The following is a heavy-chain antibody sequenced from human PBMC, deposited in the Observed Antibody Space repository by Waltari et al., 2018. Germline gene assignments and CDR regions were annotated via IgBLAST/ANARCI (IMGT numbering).Heavy chain of an antibody. CDR1: GGSISSSSYY. Sequence: QLQLQESGPGLVKPSETLSLTCTVSGGSISSSSYYWGWIRQPPGKGLEWIGSIDYSGSTYYNPSLKSRVTISVDTSKNQFSLKLSSVTAADTAVYYCARAPFYDSSHYYYYYMDVWGKGTTVTISS. J-gene: IGHJ6*03. D-gene: IGHD3-22*01. V-gene: IGHV4-39*07. CDR3: ARAPFYDSSHYYYYYMDV. CDR2: IDYSGST.